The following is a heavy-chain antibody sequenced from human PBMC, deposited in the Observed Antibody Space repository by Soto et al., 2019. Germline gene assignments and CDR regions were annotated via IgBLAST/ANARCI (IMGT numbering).Heavy chain of an antibody. CDR1: GGTFSSYA. CDR2: IIPIFGTA. CDR3: ARAHSGSYRDHRFDY. J-gene: IGHJ4*02. D-gene: IGHD1-26*01. V-gene: IGHV1-69*13. Sequence: ASVKVSCKASGGTFSSYAISWVRQAPGQGLEWMGGIIPIFGTANYAQKFQGRVTITADESTSTAYMELSSLRSEDTAVYYCARAHSGSYRDHRFDYWGQGTLVTVSS.